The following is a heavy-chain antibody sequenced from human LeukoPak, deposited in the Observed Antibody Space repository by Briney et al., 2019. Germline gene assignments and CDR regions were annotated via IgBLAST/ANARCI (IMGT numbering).Heavy chain of an antibody. V-gene: IGHV3-30*03. CDR3: ARAQTLYSGYDSNWFDP. J-gene: IGHJ5*02. CDR2: ISYDGSNK. D-gene: IGHD5-12*01. CDR1: GFTFSSYG. Sequence: GRSLRLSCAASGFTFSSYGMHWVRQAPGKGLEWVAVISYDGSNKYYADSVKGRFTISRDNSKNTLYLQMNSLRAEDTAVYYCARAQTLYSGYDSNWFDPWGQGTLVTVSS.